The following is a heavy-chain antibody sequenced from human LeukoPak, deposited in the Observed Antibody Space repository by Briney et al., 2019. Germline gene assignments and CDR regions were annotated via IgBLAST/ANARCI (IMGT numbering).Heavy chain of an antibody. J-gene: IGHJ6*02. CDR2: IYSGGST. V-gene: IGHV3-66*01. Sequence: GGSLRLSCAASGFTFSSNYMSWVRQAPGKGLEWVSVIYSGGSTYYADSVKGRFTISRDNSKNTLYLQMNSLRAEDTAVYYCARDRGAIYYYGMDVWGQGTTVTVSS. CDR1: GFTFSSNY. D-gene: IGHD4/OR15-4a*01. CDR3: ARDRGAIYYYGMDV.